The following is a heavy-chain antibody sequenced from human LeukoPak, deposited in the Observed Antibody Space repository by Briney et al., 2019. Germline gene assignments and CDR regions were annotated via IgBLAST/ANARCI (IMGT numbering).Heavy chain of an antibody. Sequence: GGSLRLSCAASGFTFSSYGMHWVRQAPGKGLEWVTFIRHDGSNKYYADSVKGRFTISRDNSKNTLYLQMNSLRAEDTAVYYCAIPFAGNDYGGDRGQGTLITVSS. V-gene: IGHV3-30*02. CDR2: IRHDGSNK. J-gene: IGHJ4*02. D-gene: IGHD4-23*01. CDR1: GFTFSSYG. CDR3: AIPFAGNDYGGD.